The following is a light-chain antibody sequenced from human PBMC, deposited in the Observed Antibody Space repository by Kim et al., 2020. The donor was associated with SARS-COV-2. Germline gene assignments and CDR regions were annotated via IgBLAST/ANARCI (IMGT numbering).Light chain of an antibody. CDR2: DAS. CDR1: QDISKS. J-gene: IGKJ2*01. V-gene: IGKV1-33*01. Sequence: DIQMTQSPSSLSASVGDRVTITCQASQDISKSLNWYQHIPGKAPKLLLYDASNLETGVPSRFSGSGSGTQFTFTISSLRPEDVATYYCQQYDYLPYTFGQGTTLEIK. CDR3: QQYDYLPYT.